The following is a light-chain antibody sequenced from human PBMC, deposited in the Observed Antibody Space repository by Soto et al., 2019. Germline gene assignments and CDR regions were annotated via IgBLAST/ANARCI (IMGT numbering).Light chain of an antibody. V-gene: IGKV3-15*01. CDR2: GAS. J-gene: IGKJ4*01. Sequence: EFVLTQSPGTLSVSPEEGATLSCRASESVSSLAWYQQKPGQAPRLLIYGASTRATGIPARFSGSGSGTEFTLTISSLQSEDFAVYYCQQHENWPLTFGGGTKVDIK. CDR1: ESVSS. CDR3: QQHENWPLT.